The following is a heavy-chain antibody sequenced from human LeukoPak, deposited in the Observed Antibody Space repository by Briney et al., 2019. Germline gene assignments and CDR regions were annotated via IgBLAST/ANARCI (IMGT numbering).Heavy chain of an antibody. CDR2: ISSSGSTI. V-gene: IGHV3-11*01. J-gene: IGHJ4*02. CDR3: ARIAVAATSDY. D-gene: IGHD6-19*01. Sequence: GGSLRLSCAASGFTFSDYYMSWIRQAPGKGLEWVSYISSSGSTIYYADSVKGRFTIPRDNAKNSLYLQMNSLRAEDTAVYYCARIAVAATSDYWGQGTLVTVSS. CDR1: GFTFSDYY.